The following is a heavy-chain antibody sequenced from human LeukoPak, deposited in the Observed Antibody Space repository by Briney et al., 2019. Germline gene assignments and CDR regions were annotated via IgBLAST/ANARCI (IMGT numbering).Heavy chain of an antibody. V-gene: IGHV4-34*01. D-gene: IGHD3-9*01. Sequence: SETLSLTCAVYGGSSSGYYWSWIRQPPGKGLEWIGEINHSGSTNYNPSLKSRVTISVDTSKNQFSLKLSSVTAADTAVYYCARGTALYDILTGFNWFDPWGQGTLVTVSS. CDR3: ARGTALYDILTGFNWFDP. CDR1: GGSSSGYY. CDR2: INHSGST. J-gene: IGHJ5*02.